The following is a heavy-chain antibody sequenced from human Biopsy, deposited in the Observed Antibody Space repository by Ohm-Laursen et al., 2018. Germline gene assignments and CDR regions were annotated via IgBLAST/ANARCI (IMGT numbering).Heavy chain of an antibody. CDR3: ARGGKYYDSSGFYHVYLDY. J-gene: IGHJ4*02. CDR2: IIPSLALA. Sequence: SVKVSCKASGHTFTNYALTWVRQAPGQGLECMGWIIPSLALADNAHQFQGRVTITADKSTSTAYMEVTNLRPEDTAMYYCARGGKYYDSSGFYHVYLDYWGQGSLVIVSS. CDR1: GHTFTNYA. D-gene: IGHD3-22*01. V-gene: IGHV1-69*10.